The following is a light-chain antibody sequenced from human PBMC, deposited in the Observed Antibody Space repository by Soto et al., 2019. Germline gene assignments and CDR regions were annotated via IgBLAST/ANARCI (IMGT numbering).Light chain of an antibody. CDR2: KAS. J-gene: IGKJ1*01. V-gene: IGKV1-5*03. Sequence: DIQMTQSPSTLSASVGDRVTITCRASQSINSWLAWFQQKPGKAPKLLIYKASSLESGVPSRFSGSGSGTEFTLTISSLQPDDFATYYCQQYDSYWTFGQGTTVEIK. CDR3: QQYDSYWT. CDR1: QSINSW.